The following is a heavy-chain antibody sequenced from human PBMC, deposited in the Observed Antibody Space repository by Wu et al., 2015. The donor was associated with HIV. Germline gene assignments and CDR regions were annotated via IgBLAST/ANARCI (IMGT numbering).Heavy chain of an antibody. V-gene: IGHV1-69*05. CDR3: ARVGYCSPGSCSTGGLDV. J-gene: IGHJ6*02. CDR2: IIPVFGTA. Sequence: QVQLVQSGAEVKKTGSPVKVSCKASGGTFSNFGINWVRQAPGQGLEWMGGIIPVFGTANYAQKFQGRVTITTDVSTDTAYMELSSLKSEDTAIYYCARVGYCSPGSCSTGGLDVWGQGTTVIVSS. CDR1: GGTFSNFG. D-gene: IGHD2-15*01.